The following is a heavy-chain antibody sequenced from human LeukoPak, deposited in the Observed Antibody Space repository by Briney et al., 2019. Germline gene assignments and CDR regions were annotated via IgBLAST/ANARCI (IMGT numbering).Heavy chain of an antibody. D-gene: IGHD3-22*01. Sequence: GESLKISCKGSGYHFTNYWIAWMRQMPGKGLEWMGAIYPGDSDTKYNSSLQGQVTISADKSINTAYLQWNSLRASDTAIYYCARQDSSRGYSGCYDWGQGTLVTVSS. CDR1: GYHFTNYW. CDR3: ARQDSSRGYSGCYD. CDR2: IYPGDSDT. J-gene: IGHJ4*02. V-gene: IGHV5-51*01.